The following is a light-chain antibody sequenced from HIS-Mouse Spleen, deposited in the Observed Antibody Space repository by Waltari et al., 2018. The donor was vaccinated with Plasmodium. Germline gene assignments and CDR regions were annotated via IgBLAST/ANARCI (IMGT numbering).Light chain of an antibody. J-gene: IGKJ3*01. CDR2: GAS. CDR1: QSVSST. V-gene: IGKV3-15*01. CDR3: QQYNNWSFT. Sequence: EIVMRQYTHTLSVSPGERANLSCRASQSVSSTVDWYQQKPGQAPRLLIYGASTRATGIPARFSGSGSGTEFNLTISSLQSEDFAVYYCQQYNNWSFTFGPGTKVDIK.